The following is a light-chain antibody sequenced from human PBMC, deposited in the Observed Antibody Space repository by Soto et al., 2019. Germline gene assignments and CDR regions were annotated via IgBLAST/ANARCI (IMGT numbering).Light chain of an antibody. Sequence: EIVLTQSPGTLSLSPGERATLSCRASQTVSNSYLAWYQQKPGQAPRLLIYGAYARATDAPDRFSGSESGTDFTLTIDRLEPEDSAVYYCQQYGSSPWTFGQGTKVDIK. CDR3: QQYGSSPWT. J-gene: IGKJ1*01. V-gene: IGKV3-20*01. CDR1: QTVSNSY. CDR2: GAY.